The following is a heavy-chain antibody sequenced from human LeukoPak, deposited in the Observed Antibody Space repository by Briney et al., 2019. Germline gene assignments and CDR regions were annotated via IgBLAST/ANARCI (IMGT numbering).Heavy chain of an antibody. CDR1: GGSISSSSYY. CDR3: ARELGGYYDGSGYQVDY. Sequence: SETLSLTCTVSGGSISSSSYYWGWLRQPPGKGLEWFGYIYYSGSTYYNPSLKSRVTISVDTSKNRFSVKLSSVTGADTAVYYCARELGGYYDGSGYQVDYWGQGTLVTVSS. D-gene: IGHD3-22*01. J-gene: IGHJ4*02. V-gene: IGHV4-30-4*01. CDR2: IYYSGST.